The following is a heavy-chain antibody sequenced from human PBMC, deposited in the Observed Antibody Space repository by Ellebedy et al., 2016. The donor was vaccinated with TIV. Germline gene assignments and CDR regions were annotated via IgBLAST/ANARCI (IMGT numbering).Heavy chain of an antibody. CDR1: GFTLSDHY. J-gene: IGHJ4*02. D-gene: IGHD3-22*01. V-gene: IGHV3-72*01. CDR3: CRVKGGGFYAY. Sequence: PGGSLRLSCAASGFTLSDHYMDWVRQAPGKGLEWVGRSRDKANSYTTDYAASVKGRFTISRDDSQSSLYLQMNSLKTEDTALYYCCRVKGGGFYAYWGQGTLVTVSS. CDR2: SRDKANSYTT.